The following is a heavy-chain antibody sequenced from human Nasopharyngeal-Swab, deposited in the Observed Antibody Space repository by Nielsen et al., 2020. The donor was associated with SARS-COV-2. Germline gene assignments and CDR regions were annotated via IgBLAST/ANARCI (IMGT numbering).Heavy chain of an antibody. Sequence: WVRQAPGQGLEWMGGIIPIFGTANYAQKFQGRVTITADESTSTAYMELSSLRSEDTAVYYCALITMVRGVTAGQFDPWGQGTLVTVSS. CDR3: ALITMVRGVTAGQFDP. J-gene: IGHJ5*02. V-gene: IGHV1-69*01. CDR2: IIPIFGTA. D-gene: IGHD3-10*01.